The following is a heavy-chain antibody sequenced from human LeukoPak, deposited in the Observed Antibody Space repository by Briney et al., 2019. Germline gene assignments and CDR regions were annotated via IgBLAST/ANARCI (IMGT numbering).Heavy chain of an antibody. V-gene: IGHV3-7*03. CDR1: GFALSSHW. D-gene: IGHD1-14*01. Sequence: PGGSLRLSCAASGFALSSHWMTWVRQVPGRGPEWVANVNRDGSETYYLDSVKGRFTVSRDSAKNSLYLQMNSLRPEDTALYYCVKDMNPGGGDVGGKGTTVTVPS. CDR2: VNRDGSET. J-gene: IGHJ6*04. CDR3: VKDMNPGGGDV.